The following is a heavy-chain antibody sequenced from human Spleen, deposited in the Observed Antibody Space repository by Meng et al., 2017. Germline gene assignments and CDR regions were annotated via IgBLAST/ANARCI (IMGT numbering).Heavy chain of an antibody. D-gene: IGHD6-13*01. J-gene: IGHJ4*02. V-gene: IGHV4-31*03. Sequence: SETLSLTCTVSGGSISSGGYYWSWIRQHPGKGLEWIGYIYYSETTYYNPSLKSRVTISVDTSKNQFSLKLSSVTAADTAVYYCASAPRGVAATGTFPFDYWGQGTLVTVSS. CDR1: GGSISSGGYY. CDR2: IYYSETT. CDR3: ASAPRGVAATGTFPFDY.